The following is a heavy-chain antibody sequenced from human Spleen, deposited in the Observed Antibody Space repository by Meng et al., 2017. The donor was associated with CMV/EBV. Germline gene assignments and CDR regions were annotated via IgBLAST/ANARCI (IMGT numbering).Heavy chain of an antibody. V-gene: IGHV1-69*05. CDR2: IIPSYDST. CDR3: ARDTVSGAGFYFDI. CDR1: ERTHGIYA. D-gene: IGHD3-10*01. J-gene: IGHJ4*02. Sequence: ASERTHGIYAMSWVRQVPGQGLEWLGGIIPSYDSTNYAQKFRGRITVTTDESTSTTYMELTRLKSEDTAVYYCARDTVSGAGFYFDIWGQGTLVTVSS.